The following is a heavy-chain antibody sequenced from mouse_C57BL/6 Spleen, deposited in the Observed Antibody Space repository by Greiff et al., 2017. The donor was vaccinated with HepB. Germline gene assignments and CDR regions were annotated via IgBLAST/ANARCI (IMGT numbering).Heavy chain of an antibody. CDR3: GRREAYVDV. CDR1: GYAFSSSW. CDR2: IYPGDGDT. V-gene: IGHV1-82*01. Sequence: VQLQQSGPELVKPGASVKISCKASGYAFSSSWMNWVKQRPGKGLEWIGRIYPGDGDTNYNGKFKGKATLTADKSSSTAYLQLSSLTSEDSAVYCCGRREAYVDVWGKGTTVTVAS. J-gene: IGHJ1*03.